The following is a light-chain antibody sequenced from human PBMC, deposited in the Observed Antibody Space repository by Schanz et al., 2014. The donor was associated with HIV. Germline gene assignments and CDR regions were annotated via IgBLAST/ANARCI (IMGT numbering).Light chain of an antibody. J-gene: IGLJ2*01. CDR1: NSDVGDYNL. Sequence: QSALTQPASVSGSPGQSITISCTRTNSDVGDYNLAPWYQQPPGKVPKLFIFEFNKRPSGVSTRFSGSRSGTTASLTISGLQAEDEAVYYCSSFTRGTTPVIFGGGTKLTVL. CDR2: EFN. CDR3: SSFTRGTTPVI. V-gene: IGLV2-14*02.